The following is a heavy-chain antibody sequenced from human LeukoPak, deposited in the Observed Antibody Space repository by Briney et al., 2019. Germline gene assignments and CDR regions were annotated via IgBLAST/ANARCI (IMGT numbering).Heavy chain of an antibody. CDR2: IKQDGSEK. V-gene: IGHV3-7*01. D-gene: IGHD5-24*01. Sequence: GGSLRLSCAASGFTFSSYWMTWVRQAPGKGLEWVANIKQDGSEKYYVDSVKGRFSISRDNAQYSLYLQMNSLRAEDTAVYYCARDYADGYNDYWGQGTLVTVSS. J-gene: IGHJ4*02. CDR3: ARDYADGYNDY. CDR1: GFTFSSYW.